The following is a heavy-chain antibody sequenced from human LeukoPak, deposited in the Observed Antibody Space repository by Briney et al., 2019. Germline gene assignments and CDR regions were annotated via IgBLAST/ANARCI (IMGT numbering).Heavy chain of an antibody. CDR1: GGSISSYY. V-gene: IGHV4-59*12. D-gene: IGHD3-10*01. CDR2: IYYSGST. Sequence: PSETLSLTCTVSGGSISSYYWSWIRQPPGKGLEWIGYIYYSGSTNYNPSLKSRVTISVDTSKNQFSLKLSSVTAADTAVYYCARRLLWFVSWFDPWGQGTLVTVSS. CDR3: ARRLLWFVSWFDP. J-gene: IGHJ5*02.